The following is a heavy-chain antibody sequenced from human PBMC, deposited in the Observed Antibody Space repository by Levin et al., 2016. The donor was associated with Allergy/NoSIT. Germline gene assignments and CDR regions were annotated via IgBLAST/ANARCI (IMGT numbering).Heavy chain of an antibody. CDR2: VDHSGST. V-gene: IGHV4-34*01. J-gene: IGHJ4*02. CDR3: ARGRANGIWASY. Sequence: TWIRQSPGKGLEWIGEVDHSGSTKYHPSLESRVTMSVDTSQNQLSLTLSSVTAADTAVYYCARGRANGIWASYWGQGTLVTVSS. D-gene: IGHD1-14*01.